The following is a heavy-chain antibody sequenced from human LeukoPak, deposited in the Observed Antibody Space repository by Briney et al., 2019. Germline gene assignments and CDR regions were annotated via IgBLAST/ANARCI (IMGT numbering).Heavy chain of an antibody. D-gene: IGHD3-3*01. V-gene: IGHV1-18*01. J-gene: IGHJ4*02. CDR2: ISAYNGNT. Sequence: SVKVSCKASGYTFTSYGISWVRQAPGQGLEWMGWISAYNGNTNYAQKLQGRVTMTTDTSTSTAYMELRSLRSDDTAVYYCARASYDFWSGYYPSYYFDYWGQGTLVTVSS. CDR3: ARASYDFWSGYYPSYYFDY. CDR1: GYTFTSYG.